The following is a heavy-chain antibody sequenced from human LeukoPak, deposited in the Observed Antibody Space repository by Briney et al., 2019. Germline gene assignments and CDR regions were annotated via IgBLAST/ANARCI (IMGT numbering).Heavy chain of an antibody. D-gene: IGHD3-10*01. CDR2: ISGGGGST. V-gene: IGHV3-23*01. Sequence: GGSPRLSCAASGFTFSSYAMSWVRQAPGKGLEWVSAISGGGGSTYYADSVKGRFTISRDNSKNTLYLQMNSLRAEDTAVYYCAKDNFRSMVRGVMGYWGQGTLVTVSS. CDR1: GFTFSSYA. CDR3: AKDNFRSMVRGVMGY. J-gene: IGHJ4*02.